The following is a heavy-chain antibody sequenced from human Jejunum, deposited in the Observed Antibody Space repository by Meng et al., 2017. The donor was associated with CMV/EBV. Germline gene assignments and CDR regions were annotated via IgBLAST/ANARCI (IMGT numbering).Heavy chain of an antibody. CDR2: MNPNRGTT. J-gene: IGHJ4*02. Sequence: QVQLLQSGAEVTKPGASLKVSCKASGYTFPSYDINWVRQGTGQGLEWMGWMNPNRGTTGYAQKFQGRVTMTRNISKSTAYMDLSSLRSEDTAVYYCATGVADFEYWGQGTLVTVSS. V-gene: IGHV1-8*01. CDR1: GYTFPSYD. CDR3: ATGVADFEY. D-gene: IGHD6-19*01.